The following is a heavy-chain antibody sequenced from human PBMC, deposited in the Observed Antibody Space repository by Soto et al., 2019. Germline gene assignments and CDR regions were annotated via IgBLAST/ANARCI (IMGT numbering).Heavy chain of an antibody. CDR3: ARAPLYPAY. D-gene: IGHD2-2*02. J-gene: IGHJ4*02. Sequence: QVQLQESGPGLVKPSQTLSLTCTVSGGSISNGGYYWSWIRQHPGKGLEWIGYIYYSGSTYYNPSPNXRXTSXVDTSKNQFSLKLTSVTAADTAVYYCARAPLYPAYWGQGTLVTVSS. CDR1: GGSISNGGYY. V-gene: IGHV4-31*03. CDR2: IYYSGST.